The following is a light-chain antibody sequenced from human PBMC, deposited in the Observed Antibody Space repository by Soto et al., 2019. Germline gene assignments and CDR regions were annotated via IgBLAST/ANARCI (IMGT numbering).Light chain of an antibody. J-gene: IGKJ4*01. CDR1: QSVKSY. Sequence: EVVLTQSPATLSLSPGERATLSCRASQSVKSYLAWYQQKPGQAPRLLIYDASNRATGIPARFSGSGSGTDFTLTISSLEPEDFAVYYCQQRNTWPPLTFGGGTKVEIQ. CDR2: DAS. CDR3: QQRNTWPPLT. V-gene: IGKV3-11*01.